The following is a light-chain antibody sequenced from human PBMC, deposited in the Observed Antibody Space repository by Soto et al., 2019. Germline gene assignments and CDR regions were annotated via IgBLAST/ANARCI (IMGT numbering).Light chain of an antibody. CDR2: GAS. Sequence: DVQLTQSPSSLSASVGDRVTITCRASESIKNLLNWYQQKPGKAPKLLIYGASNLQSGVPSRFSGRASRTDFSLTISSLQLEDFATYYCQQSSSLPNTFGQGTRLEIK. CDR1: ESIKNL. CDR3: QQSSSLPNT. V-gene: IGKV1-39*01. J-gene: IGKJ5*01.